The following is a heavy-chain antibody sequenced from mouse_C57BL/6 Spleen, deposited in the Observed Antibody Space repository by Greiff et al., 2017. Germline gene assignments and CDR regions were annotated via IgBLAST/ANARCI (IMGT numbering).Heavy chain of an antibody. CDR1: GYTFTSYW. D-gene: IGHD1-1*01. CDR2: IHPNSGST. V-gene: IGHV1-64*01. J-gene: IGHJ1*03. Sequence: QVQLQQPGAELVKPGASVKLSCKASGYTFTSYWMHWVKQRPGQGLEWIGMIHPNSGSTNYNEKFKSKATLTVDNSSSTAYMQLSSLTSEDSAVYYCARDYGRGFDVWGTGTTVTVSS. CDR3: ARDYGRGFDV.